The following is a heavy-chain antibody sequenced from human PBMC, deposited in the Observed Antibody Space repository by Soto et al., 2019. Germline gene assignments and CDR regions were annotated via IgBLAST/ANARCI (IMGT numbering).Heavy chain of an antibody. CDR1: GGSISSSSYY. D-gene: IGHD3-3*01. CDR2: IYYSGST. Sequence: SETLSVTCTVSGGSISSSSYYWGWIRQPPGKGLEWIGSIYYSGSTYYNPPLKSRVTISVDTSKNQFSLKLSSVTAADTAVYYCARLNYDFWSGPTADYYYGMDVWGQGTTVTVSS. V-gene: IGHV4-39*01. J-gene: IGHJ6*02. CDR3: ARLNYDFWSGPTADYYYGMDV.